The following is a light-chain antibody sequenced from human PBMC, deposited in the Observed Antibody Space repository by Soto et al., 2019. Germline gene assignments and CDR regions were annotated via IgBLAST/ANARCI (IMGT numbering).Light chain of an antibody. J-gene: IGLJ1*01. Sequence: QSALTQPPSASGSPGQSVTISCVGTSSDVGAYDYVSWYLQHPGEAPKLIIYEVNKRPSGVSDRFSGSKYGNTASLTVSGLQDEDEGEYYCSSSAGSNNLGVFGTGTKVTV. V-gene: IGLV2-8*01. CDR1: SSDVGAYDY. CDR3: SSSAGSNNLGV. CDR2: EVN.